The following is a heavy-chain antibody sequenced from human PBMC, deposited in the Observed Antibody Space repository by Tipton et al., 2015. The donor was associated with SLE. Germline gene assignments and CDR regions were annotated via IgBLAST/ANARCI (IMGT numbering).Heavy chain of an antibody. CDR1: GGSISSSSYY. V-gene: IGHV4-39*07. CDR3: ARVNEGAFDI. CDR2: IYYSGST. Sequence: TLSLTCTVSGGSISSSSYYWGWIRQPPGKGLEWIGSIYYSGSTYYNPSLKSRVTISVDTSNNQFSLKLSSVTAADTAVYYCARVNEGAFDIWGQGTMVTVSS. J-gene: IGHJ3*02.